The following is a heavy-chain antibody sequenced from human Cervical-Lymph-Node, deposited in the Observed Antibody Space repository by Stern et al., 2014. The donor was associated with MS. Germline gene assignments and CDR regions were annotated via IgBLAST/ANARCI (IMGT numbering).Heavy chain of an antibody. CDR2: MNPNSGTT. D-gene: IGHD3-22*01. CDR1: GYTFSSYD. J-gene: IGHJ4*02. V-gene: IGHV1-8*01. CDR3: ARGPGWDRSGYYYHTIDY. Sequence: QVQLVQSGAEVMRPGASVKVSCKASGYTFSSYDINWVRQATGQGLEWMGWMNPNSGTTGSAQKFQGRVTMTRNTSISTAYMELSSLRSEDTAVYYCARGPGWDRSGYYYHTIDYWGQGTLVTVSS.